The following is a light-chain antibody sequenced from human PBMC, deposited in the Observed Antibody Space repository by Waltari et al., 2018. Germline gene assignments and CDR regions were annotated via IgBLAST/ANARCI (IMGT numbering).Light chain of an antibody. J-gene: IGKJ1*01. CDR3: QQYYSTPPT. CDR2: WAS. Sequence: DIVMTQSPDSLAGSLGEGANINCKTSQSVLYSSNNKNYLAWYQQKPGQPPKLIIYWASTRESGVPDRFSGSGSGTDFTLTIRSLQAEDVAVYYCQQYYSTPPTFGQGTKVEIK. CDR1: QSVLYSSNNKNY. V-gene: IGKV4-1*01.